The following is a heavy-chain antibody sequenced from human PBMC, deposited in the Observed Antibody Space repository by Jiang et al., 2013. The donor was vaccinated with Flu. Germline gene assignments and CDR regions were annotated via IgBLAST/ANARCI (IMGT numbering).Heavy chain of an antibody. V-gene: IGHV1-69*06. CDR2: IIPIFGTA. Sequence: SGAEVKKPGSSVKVSCKASGGTFSSYAISWVRQAPGQGLEWMGGIIPIFGTANYAQKFQGRVTITADKSTSTAYMELSSLRSEDTAVYYCARDPDPYYYDSSGYWRWFDPWGQGTLVTV. CDR3: ARDPDPYYYDSSGYWRWFDP. CDR1: GGTFSSYA. D-gene: IGHD3-22*01. J-gene: IGHJ5*02.